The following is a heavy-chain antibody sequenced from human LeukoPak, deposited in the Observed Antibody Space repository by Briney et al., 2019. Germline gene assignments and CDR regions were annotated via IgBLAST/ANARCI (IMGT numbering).Heavy chain of an antibody. CDR3: ARVGGEYYYDSSGYYLDY. Sequence: PGGSLRLSCAASGFTFSSYAMNWVRQAPGKGLEWVSSISSSSSYIYYADSVKGRFTISRDNAKNSLYLQMNSLRAEDTAVYYCARVGGEYYYDSSGYYLDYWGQGTLVTVSS. CDR1: GFTFSSYA. J-gene: IGHJ4*02. D-gene: IGHD3-22*01. CDR2: ISSSSSYI. V-gene: IGHV3-21*01.